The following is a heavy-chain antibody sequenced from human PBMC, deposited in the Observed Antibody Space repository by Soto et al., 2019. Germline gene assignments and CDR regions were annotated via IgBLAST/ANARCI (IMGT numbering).Heavy chain of an antibody. CDR2: IYYSGST. Sequence: SETLSLTCTVSCGSISSGGYYWSWIRQHPGKGLEWIGYIYYSGSTNYNPSLKSRVTISADTSKNQFSLNLSSVAAADTAVYYCARGRGYGYVYWGQGTLVTVSS. V-gene: IGHV4-61*08. D-gene: IGHD5-18*01. CDR1: CGSISSGGYY. CDR3: ARGRGYGYVY. J-gene: IGHJ4*02.